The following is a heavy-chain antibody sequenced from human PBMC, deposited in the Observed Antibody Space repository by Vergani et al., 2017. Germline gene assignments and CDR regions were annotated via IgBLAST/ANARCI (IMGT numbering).Heavy chain of an antibody. CDR1: GYTFTGYY. Sequence: QVQLVQSGAEVKKPGASVKVSCKASGYTFTGYYMHWVRQAPGQGLEWMGWINPNSGGTNYAQKFQGRVTMTRDKSISTSYMDLSRLRADDTAVYYCARDGEDYYDSSGPSGYWGQGTLVTVSS. D-gene: IGHD3-22*01. J-gene: IGHJ4*02. V-gene: IGHV1-2*02. CDR2: INPNSGGT. CDR3: ARDGEDYYDSSGPSGY.